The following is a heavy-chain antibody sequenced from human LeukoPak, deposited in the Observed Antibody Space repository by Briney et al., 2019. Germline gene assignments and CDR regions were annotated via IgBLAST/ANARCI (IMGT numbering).Heavy chain of an antibody. J-gene: IGHJ6*02. CDR2: IIPIFGTA. V-gene: IGHV1-69*13. CDR1: GGTFSSYA. CDR3: ARLSEYCSSTSCYFDCYYYGMDV. Sequence: ASVKVSCKASGGTFSSYAISWVRQAPGQGLEWMGGIIPIFGTANYAQKFQGRVTITADESTSTAYMELSSLRSEDTAVYYCARLSEYCSSTSCYFDCYYYGMDVWGQGTTVTVSS. D-gene: IGHD2-2*01.